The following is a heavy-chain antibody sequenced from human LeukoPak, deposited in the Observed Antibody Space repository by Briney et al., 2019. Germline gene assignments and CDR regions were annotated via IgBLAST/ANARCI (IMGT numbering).Heavy chain of an antibody. Sequence: GGSLRLSCAASGFTFSSYAMRWVRPAPGKGLEWVSAISGSGGSTYYADSVKGRFTISRDNSKNTLYLQMNSLRAEDTAVYYRANEVAARTYKTDYWGQGTLVTVSS. D-gene: IGHD6-6*01. CDR3: ANEVAARTYKTDY. CDR1: GFTFSSYA. CDR2: ISGSGGST. V-gene: IGHV3-23*01. J-gene: IGHJ4*02.